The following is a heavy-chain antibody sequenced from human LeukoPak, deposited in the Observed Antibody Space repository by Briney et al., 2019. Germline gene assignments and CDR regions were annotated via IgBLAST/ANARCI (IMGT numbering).Heavy chain of an antibody. J-gene: IGHJ5*02. CDR3: ARGRRVPAAITGSWFDP. V-gene: IGHV1-18*01. Sequence: ASVKVSCKASGYTFTSYGISWVRQAPGQGLEWMGWISAYNGNTNYAQKFQGRVTMTRDTSINTAYMELSRLRSDDTAVYYCARGRRVPAAITGSWFDPWGQGTLVTVSS. D-gene: IGHD2-2*01. CDR1: GYTFTSYG. CDR2: ISAYNGNT.